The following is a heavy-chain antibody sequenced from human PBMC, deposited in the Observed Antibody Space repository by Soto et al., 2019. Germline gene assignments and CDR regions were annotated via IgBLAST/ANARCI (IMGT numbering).Heavy chain of an antibody. V-gene: IGHV1-69*01. CDR2: IIPIFGTA. J-gene: IGHJ4*02. CDR3: ALKGIAAADVDY. CDR1: GGTFSSYA. Sequence: QVQLVQSGAEVKKPGSSVKVSCKASGGTFSSYAISWVRQAPGQGLEWMGGIIPIFGTANYAQKFQVRVTNTADESTSTAYMELSSLRSEDTAVYYCALKGIAAADVDYWGQGTLVTVSS. D-gene: IGHD6-13*01.